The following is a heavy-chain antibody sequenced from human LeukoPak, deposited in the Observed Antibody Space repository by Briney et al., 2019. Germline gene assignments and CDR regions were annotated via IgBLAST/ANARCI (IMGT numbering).Heavy chain of an antibody. CDR3: AGIGGNFYFDF. CDR2: ISGSGDST. V-gene: IGHV3-23*01. CDR1: GFTFSSYA. J-gene: IGHJ4*02. Sequence: GGSLRLSCAASGFTFSSYAMTWVRQAPGKGLEWVSAISGSGDSTYYADSVKGRFTISRDNAKNTLYLQMNSLRAEDTAVYYCAGIGGNFYFDFWGQGALVTVSS. D-gene: IGHD1-7*01.